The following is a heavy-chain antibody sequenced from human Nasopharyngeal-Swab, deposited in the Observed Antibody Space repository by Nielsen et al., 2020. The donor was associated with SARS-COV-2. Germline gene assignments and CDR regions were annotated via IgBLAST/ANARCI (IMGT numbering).Heavy chain of an antibody. V-gene: IGHV1-3*01. CDR2: INAGNGNT. D-gene: IGHD6-13*01. CDR1: GYTFTSYA. J-gene: IGHJ5*02. Sequence: ASAKVSCKASGYTFTSYAMHWVRQAPGQRLEWMGWINAGNGNTKYSQKFQGRVTITRDTSASTAYMELSSLRSEDTAVYYCARDDSSSWYENWFDPWGQGTLVTVSS. CDR3: ARDDSSSWYENWFDP.